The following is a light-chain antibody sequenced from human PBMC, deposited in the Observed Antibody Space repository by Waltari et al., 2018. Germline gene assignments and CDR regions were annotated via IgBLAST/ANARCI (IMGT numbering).Light chain of an antibody. J-gene: IGLJ3*02. Sequence: SYELTQPPSVSVSPGQTARITCSGDALPKHYCYWYQQKPGRAPVLLIYKDTERPSGIPERVSGSSSGTTVMLTINGGQAEDEAEYYCQSADSSGNYRVFGGGTKLTVL. V-gene: IGLV3-25*03. CDR2: KDT. CDR1: ALPKHY. CDR3: QSADSSGNYRV.